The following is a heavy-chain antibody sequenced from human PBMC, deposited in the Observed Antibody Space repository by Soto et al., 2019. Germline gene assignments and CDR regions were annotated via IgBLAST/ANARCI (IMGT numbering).Heavy chain of an antibody. J-gene: IGHJ3*02. CDR2: IYRDGRT. Sequence: EVQLVESGGDLVQPGGSLRLSCAASGFTVSSDHMTWVRQAPGKGLEWVSVIYRDGRTYYADSVKGRFTISRDNSKNTVYLQMNSLRPEDTAMYYCASLGGVRIWGQGTRVTVSS. CDR3: ASLGGVRI. V-gene: IGHV3-53*04. CDR1: GFTVSSDH. D-gene: IGHD1-26*01.